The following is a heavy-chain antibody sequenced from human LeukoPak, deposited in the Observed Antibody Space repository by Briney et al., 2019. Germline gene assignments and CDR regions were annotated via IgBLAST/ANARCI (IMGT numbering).Heavy chain of an antibody. CDR1: GFTFSSYE. J-gene: IGHJ4*02. CDR3: ARDTPDYDILTGYYINYFDY. V-gene: IGHV3-48*03. CDR2: ISSSGSTM. Sequence: PGGSLRLSCAASGFTFSSYEMNWVRQAPGKGLEWVSYISSSGSTMYYADSVKGRFTISRDNAKNSLYLQMNSLRAEDTAVYYCARDTPDYDILTGYYINYFDYWGQGTLVTVSS. D-gene: IGHD3-9*01.